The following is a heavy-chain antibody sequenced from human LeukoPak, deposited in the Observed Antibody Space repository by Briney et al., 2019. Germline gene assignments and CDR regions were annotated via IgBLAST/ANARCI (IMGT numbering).Heavy chain of an antibody. V-gene: IGHV3-21*01. D-gene: IGHD3-22*01. CDR2: ISSSSSYI. CDR1: GFTFSSYS. CDR3: VRDKYYYDSSASSDFDY. J-gene: IGHJ4*02. Sequence: GGSLRLSCAASGFTFSSYSMNWVRQAPGKGLEWVSSISSSSSYIYYADSVKGRFTISRDNAKNSLYLQINSPRAEDTAVYYCVRDKYYYDSSASSDFDYWGQGTLVTVSS.